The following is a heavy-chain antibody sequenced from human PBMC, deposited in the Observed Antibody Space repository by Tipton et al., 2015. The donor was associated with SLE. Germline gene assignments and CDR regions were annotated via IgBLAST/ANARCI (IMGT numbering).Heavy chain of an antibody. CDR1: GGSISSYY. V-gene: IGHV4-59*01. J-gene: IGHJ5*02. CDR2: IYYSGST. Sequence: TLSLTCTVSGGSISSYYWSWIRQPPGKGLEWIGYIYYSGSTNYNPSLKSRVTISVDTSKNQFSLKLSSVTAADTAVYYCAREEYSSGWTDVHWFAPGGQGTLVTVSS. CDR3: AREEYSSGWTDVHWFAP. D-gene: IGHD6-19*01.